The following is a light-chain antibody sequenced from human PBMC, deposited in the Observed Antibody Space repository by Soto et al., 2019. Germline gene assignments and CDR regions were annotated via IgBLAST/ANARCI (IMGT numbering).Light chain of an antibody. CDR1: SSDVGGYEY. Sequence: QSALTQPRSVSGSPGQSITISCTGSSSDVGGYEYVSWFQQDPGKASKLMIYDVSARPSGVPNRFSGSRSGSTASLTISGLQADDEGDYYCCSYAGSYTYVFGTGTKVTVL. V-gene: IGLV2-11*01. CDR2: DVS. J-gene: IGLJ1*01. CDR3: CSYAGSYTYV.